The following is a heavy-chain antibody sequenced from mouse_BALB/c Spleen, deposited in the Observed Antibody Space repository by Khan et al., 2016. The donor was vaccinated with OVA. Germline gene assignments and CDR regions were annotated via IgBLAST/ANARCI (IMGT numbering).Heavy chain of an antibody. J-gene: IGHJ3*01. Sequence: QIQLVQSGAELAKPGASVKMSCKASGYTFTSYWMHWVKQRPGQGLEWIGYINPSTDYTEYNQKFKDKATLTADKSSSPAYMQLTSLTSEDSAVYYCTNHCSSSDWFTYWGQGTLVTVSA. CDR3: TNHCSSSDWFTY. V-gene: IGHV1-7*01. CDR2: INPSTDYT. CDR1: GYTFTSYW. D-gene: IGHD1-1*01.